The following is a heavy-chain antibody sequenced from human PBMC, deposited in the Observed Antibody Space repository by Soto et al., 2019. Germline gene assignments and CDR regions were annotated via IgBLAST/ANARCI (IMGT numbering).Heavy chain of an antibody. Sequence: GGSLRLSCAASGFTFSSYAMHWVRQAPGKGLEWVAVISYDGSNKYYADSVKGRFTISRDNSKDTLYLQMNSLRAEDTAVYYWATDAVGLRKYSAHYWSLGTQVIVS. CDR3: ATDAVGLRKYSAHY. J-gene: IGHJ4*02. D-gene: IGHD6-6*01. CDR2: ISYDGSNK. CDR1: GFTFSSYA. V-gene: IGHV3-30-3*01.